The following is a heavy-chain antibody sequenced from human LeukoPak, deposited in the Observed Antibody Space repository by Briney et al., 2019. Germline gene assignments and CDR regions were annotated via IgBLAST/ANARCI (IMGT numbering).Heavy chain of an antibody. J-gene: IGHJ5*01. CDR1: GFTFSSYA. CDR2: ISGSGGT. D-gene: IGHD1-1*01. CDR3: AREDFRDHTTGFDS. V-gene: IGHV3-23*01. Sequence: PGGSLRLSCAASGFTFSSYAMSWVRQAPGRGLEWLSAISGSGGTYYIPSVRGRFIVSRDNSRNTLYLQLNNLRAEDTAIYYCAREDFRDHTTGFDSWGQGTLVTVSS.